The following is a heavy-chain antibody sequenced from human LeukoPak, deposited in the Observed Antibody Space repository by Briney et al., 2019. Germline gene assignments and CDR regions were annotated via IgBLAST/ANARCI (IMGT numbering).Heavy chain of an antibody. D-gene: IGHD3-22*01. V-gene: IGHV1-18*01. CDR2: ISAYNGKT. CDR1: GYTFISYG. CDR3: ARDRSRWLLDAFDI. J-gene: IGHJ3*02. Sequence: ASVKVSCKASGYTFISYGINWVRPAPGQGLGWMGWISAYNGKTNSAQKFQGRVTMTTDTSTSTAYMELRSMRSDETAVYYCARDRSRWLLDAFDIWGQGTMVTVSS.